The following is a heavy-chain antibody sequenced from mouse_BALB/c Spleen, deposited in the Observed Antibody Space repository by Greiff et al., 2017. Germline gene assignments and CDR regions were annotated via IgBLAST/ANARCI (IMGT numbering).Heavy chain of an antibody. V-gene: IGHV1-80*01. CDR3: AKTARAGRVFAY. CDR2: IYPGDGDT. Sequence: QVQLKQSGAELVRPGSSVKISCKASGYAFSSYWMNWVKQRPGQGLEWIGQIYPGDGDTNYNGKFKGKATLTADKSSSTAYMQLSSLTSEDSAVYFCAKTARAGRVFAYWGQGTLVTVSA. J-gene: IGHJ3*01. D-gene: IGHD3-2*01. CDR1: GYAFSSYW.